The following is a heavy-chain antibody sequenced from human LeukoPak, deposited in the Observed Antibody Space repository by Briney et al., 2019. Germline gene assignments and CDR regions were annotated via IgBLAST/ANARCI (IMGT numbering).Heavy chain of an antibody. V-gene: IGHV1-69*04. CDR2: IIPILGIA. D-gene: IGHD3-22*01. CDR1: GGTFSSYA. Sequence: ASVKVSCKASGGTFSSYAISWVRQAPGQGLEWMGRIIPILGIANYAQKFQGRVTITADKSTSTAYMELSSLRSEDTAVYYCARETPDEVVVTDYWGQGTLVTVSS. CDR3: ARETPDEVVVTDY. J-gene: IGHJ4*02.